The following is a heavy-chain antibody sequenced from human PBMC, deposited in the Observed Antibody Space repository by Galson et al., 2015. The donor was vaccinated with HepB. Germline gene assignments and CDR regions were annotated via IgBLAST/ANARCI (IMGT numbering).Heavy chain of an antibody. CDR3: ARDRLPAAAITVGMDV. D-gene: IGHD2-2*01. V-gene: IGHV1-69*10. CDR2: IIPIFGIA. Sequence: SVKVSCKASGGTFSSYAISWVRQAPGQGLEWMGGIIPIFGIANYAQKFQGRVTITADKSTSTAYMGLSSLRSEDTAVYYCARDRLPAAAITVGMDVWGQGTTFTVSS. J-gene: IGHJ6*02. CDR1: GGTFSSYA.